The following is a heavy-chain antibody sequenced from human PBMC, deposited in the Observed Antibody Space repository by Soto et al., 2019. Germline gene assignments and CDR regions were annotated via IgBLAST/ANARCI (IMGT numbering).Heavy chain of an antibody. CDR1: GGSISSYY. CDR3: ARLASGWQYYYFDF. J-gene: IGHJ2*01. D-gene: IGHD6-19*01. V-gene: IGHV4-59*12. Sequence: TLSLTCTVSGGSISSYYWSWIRQPPGKGLEWIGYIYYSGSTNYNPSLKSRVTISVDTSKNQFSLKLTSVTAADTAVYYCARLASGWQYYYFDFWGRGTPVTVSS. CDR2: IYYSGST.